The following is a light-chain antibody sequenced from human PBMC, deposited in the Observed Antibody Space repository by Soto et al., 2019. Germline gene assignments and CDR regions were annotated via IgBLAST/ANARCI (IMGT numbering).Light chain of an antibody. CDR1: QSVSSF. V-gene: IGKV3-11*01. Sequence: EIELTQSPATLSLSPGERATLSCRASQSVSSFLVWYQQKPGQAPRLLIYDAVNRVTGIPARFSGSGSGTEFSLTISSLQPDDFGSYYCQHMRTFGQGTKVDIK. CDR2: DAV. CDR3: QHMRT. J-gene: IGKJ1*01.